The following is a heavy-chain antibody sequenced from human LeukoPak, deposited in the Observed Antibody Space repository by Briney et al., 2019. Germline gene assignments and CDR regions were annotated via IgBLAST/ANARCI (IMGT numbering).Heavy chain of an antibody. CDR2: IYYSGST. Sequence: PSETLSLTCTVSGGSVSSGSYYWSWIRQPPGKGLEWIGYIYYSGSTNYNPSLKSRVTISVDTSKNQFSLKLSSVTAADTAVYYCARELVRGVIHWFDPWGQGTLVTVSS. D-gene: IGHD3-10*01. V-gene: IGHV4-61*01. CDR1: GGSVSSGSYY. J-gene: IGHJ5*02. CDR3: ARELVRGVIHWFDP.